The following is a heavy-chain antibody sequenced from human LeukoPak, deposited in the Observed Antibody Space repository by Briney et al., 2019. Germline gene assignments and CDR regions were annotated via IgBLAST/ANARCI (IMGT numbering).Heavy chain of an antibody. CDR1: GGSISSYY. D-gene: IGHD1-26*01. J-gene: IGHJ4*02. CDR2: IYYSGST. CDR3: ARDRGTYRPIDY. Sequence: PSETLSLTCTVSGGSISSYYWSWIRQPPGKGLEWIGYIYYSGSTNYNPSLKSRVTISVDTSKNQFSLKLSSVTAADTAVYYCARDRGTYRPIDYWGQGTLVTVSS. V-gene: IGHV4-59*01.